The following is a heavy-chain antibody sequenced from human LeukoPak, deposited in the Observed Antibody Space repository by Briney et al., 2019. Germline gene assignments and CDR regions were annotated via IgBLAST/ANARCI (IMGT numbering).Heavy chain of an antibody. D-gene: IGHD6-6*01. V-gene: IGHV4-39*07. CDR3: ARGSSSSPLNLDY. CDR1: GGSISSSRYY. CDR2: IYHSGST. Sequence: PSETLSLTCTVSGGSISSSRYYWGWIRQPPGKGLEWIGSIYHSGSTYYSPSLNSRLTISVDRSKNQFSLKLSSVTAADTAVYYCARGSSSSPLNLDYWGQGTLVTVSS. J-gene: IGHJ4*02.